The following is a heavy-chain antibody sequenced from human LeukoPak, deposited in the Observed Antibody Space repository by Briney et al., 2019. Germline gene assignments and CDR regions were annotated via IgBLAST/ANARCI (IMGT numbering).Heavy chain of an antibody. Sequence: GGSLRLSCVASGFTFSNFGMHWVRQAPGKGLEWVANIKQDGSEKYYVDSVKGRFTISRDNAKNSLYLQMNSLRAEDTAVYYCAREGGYCTNGVCGVDYCGQGTLVTVSS. J-gene: IGHJ4*02. CDR2: IKQDGSEK. V-gene: IGHV3-7*01. CDR3: AREGGYCTNGVCGVDY. D-gene: IGHD2-8*01. CDR1: GFTFSNFG.